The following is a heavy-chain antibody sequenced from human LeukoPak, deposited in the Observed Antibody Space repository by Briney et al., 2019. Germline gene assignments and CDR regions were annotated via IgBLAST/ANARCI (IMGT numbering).Heavy chain of an antibody. J-gene: IGHJ4*02. CDR2: MYSDGRT. D-gene: IGHD5-18*01. CDR1: GFTVTSNF. Sequence: PGGSLRLSCAASGFTVTSNFMSWVRQAPGKGLEWVSVMYSDGRTSYADSVKGRFTISRDNSKNTLYLQMNGLRAEDTAVYYCARPYGYGWIDCWGQGILVTVSS. CDR3: ARPYGYGWIDC. V-gene: IGHV3-66*04.